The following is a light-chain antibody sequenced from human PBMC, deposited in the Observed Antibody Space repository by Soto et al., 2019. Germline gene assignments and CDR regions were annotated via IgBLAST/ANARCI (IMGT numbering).Light chain of an antibody. V-gene: IGKV3-20*01. CDR3: QQYGSSPWT. J-gene: IGKJ1*01. Sequence: EIVLTQSPGTLSLSPGERATLSCRASQSVSSIYLAWYQQKPGQAPRLLIYGAFSRATDIPDRFRGSGSGTDFTLTISRLEPEDFAVYYCQQYGSSPWTVGQGTKVDSK. CDR2: GAF. CDR1: QSVSSIY.